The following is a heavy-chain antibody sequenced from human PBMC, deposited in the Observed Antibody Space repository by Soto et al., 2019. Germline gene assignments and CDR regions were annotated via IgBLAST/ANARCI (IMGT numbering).Heavy chain of an antibody. J-gene: IGHJ4*02. Sequence: LRLSCAASGFTFSTYAMGWVRQAPGKGLEWVSGISGGGGSTYYADSVKGRFTISRDNSRKTLYLQLKSLRAEDTAVYYCAKGGSSDWLYYFDFWGQGTPVTVSS. V-gene: IGHV3-23*01. CDR1: GFTFSTYA. CDR2: ISGGGGST. CDR3: AKGGSSDWLYYFDF. D-gene: IGHD3-9*01.